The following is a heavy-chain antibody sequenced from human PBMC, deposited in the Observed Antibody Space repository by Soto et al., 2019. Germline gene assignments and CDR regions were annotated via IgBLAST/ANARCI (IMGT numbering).Heavy chain of an antibody. J-gene: IGHJ4*02. CDR2: ISYDGSNK. CDR3: AREEPSGEGAYDY. CDR1: GFTFSSYD. V-gene: IGHV3-30-3*01. Sequence: QVQLVESGGGVVQPGRSLRLSCAASGFTFSSYDMHWVRQAPGKGLEWVAVISYDGSNKYYADSVKGRFTISRDNSKNTLYLQMNSLRAEDTAVYYCAREEPSGEGAYDYWGQGTLVTVCS. D-gene: IGHD1-26*01.